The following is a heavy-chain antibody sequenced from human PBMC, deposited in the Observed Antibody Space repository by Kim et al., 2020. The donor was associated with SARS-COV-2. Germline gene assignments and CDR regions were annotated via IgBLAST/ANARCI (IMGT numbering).Heavy chain of an antibody. V-gene: IGHV5-10-1*01. J-gene: IGHJ6*02. D-gene: IGHD3-3*01. Sequence: GESLKISCKGSGYSFTSYWISWVRQMPGKGLEWMGRIDPSDSYTKYSPSFQGHVTISADKSISTAYLQWSSLKASDTAMYYCARHTTIFGVVISEDVWGQGTTVTVSS. CDR3: ARHTTIFGVVISEDV. CDR1: GYSFTSYW. CDR2: IDPSDSYT.